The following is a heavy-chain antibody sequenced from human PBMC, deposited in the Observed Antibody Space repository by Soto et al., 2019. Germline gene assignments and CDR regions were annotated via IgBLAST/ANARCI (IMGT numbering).Heavy chain of an antibody. CDR3: AREPTSIAAAGWFDP. CDR1: GFTFSSYG. J-gene: IGHJ5*02. CDR2: IWYDVSNK. Sequence: GGSLRLSGAASGFTFSSYGMHWVRQAPGKGLEWVAVIWYDVSNKYYADSVKGRFTIPRDNSKNTLYLQMNSLRAEDTAVYYCAREPTSIAAAGWFDPWGQGTPVTVSS. D-gene: IGHD6-13*01. V-gene: IGHV3-33*01.